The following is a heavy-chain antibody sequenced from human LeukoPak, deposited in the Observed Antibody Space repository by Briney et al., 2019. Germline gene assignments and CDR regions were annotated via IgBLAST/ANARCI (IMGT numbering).Heavy chain of an antibody. D-gene: IGHD6-6*01. CDR1: GFTFSSYS. CDR2: ISSGSTYV. Sequence: GGSLRLSCAASGFTFSSYSMNWVRQAPGKGLEWVSSISSGSTYVYYADSVQGRFTISRDNAQSSMYLQMNSLRAEDTAVYYCGRVGGRSKAAKGDAFDIWGQGTMVVVSS. CDR3: GRVGGRSKAAKGDAFDI. V-gene: IGHV3-21*01. J-gene: IGHJ3*02.